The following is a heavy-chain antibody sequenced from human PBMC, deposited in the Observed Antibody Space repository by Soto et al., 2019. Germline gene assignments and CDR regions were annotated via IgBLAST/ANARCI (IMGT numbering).Heavy chain of an antibody. CDR2: IYYSGST. Sequence: PSETLSLTCTVSGGSISSSSYYWGWIRHPPGKGLEWIGSIYYSGSTYYNPSLKSRVTISVDTSKNQFSLKLSSVTAADTAVYYCARRILVPAATRGYYYYYGMDVWGQGTTVTVS. V-gene: IGHV4-39*01. CDR1: GGSISSSSYY. D-gene: IGHD2-2*01. J-gene: IGHJ6*02. CDR3: ARRILVPAATRGYYYYYGMDV.